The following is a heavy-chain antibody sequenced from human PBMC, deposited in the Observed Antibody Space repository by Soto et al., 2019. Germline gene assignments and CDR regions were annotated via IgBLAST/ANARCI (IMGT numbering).Heavy chain of an antibody. CDR3: AKDHGWEQGAVLGYYFDY. D-gene: IGHD1-26*01. CDR2: ISYDGSNK. CDR1: GFTFSSYG. Sequence: QVQLVESGGGVVQPGRSLRLSCAASGFTFSSYGMHWVRQAPGKGLEWVAVISYDGSNKYYADSVKGRFTISRDNSKNTLYLQMNSLRAEDTAVYYCAKDHGWEQGAVLGYYFDYWGQGTLVTVSS. J-gene: IGHJ4*02. V-gene: IGHV3-30*18.